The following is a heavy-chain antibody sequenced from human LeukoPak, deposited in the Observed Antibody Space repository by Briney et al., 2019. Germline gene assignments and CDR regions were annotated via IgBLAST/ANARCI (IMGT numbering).Heavy chain of an antibody. CDR3: ARRSSGHAFDI. CDR2: ISSSSSYI. Sequence: KAGGSLRLSCAASGFTFSNYGINWVRQAPGKGLEWVSSISSSSSYIYYADSVKGRFTISRDNAKNSLFLQMNSLRAEDTAVYFCARRSSGHAFDIWGQGTMVTISS. V-gene: IGHV3-21*01. D-gene: IGHD3-22*01. J-gene: IGHJ3*02. CDR1: GFTFSNYG.